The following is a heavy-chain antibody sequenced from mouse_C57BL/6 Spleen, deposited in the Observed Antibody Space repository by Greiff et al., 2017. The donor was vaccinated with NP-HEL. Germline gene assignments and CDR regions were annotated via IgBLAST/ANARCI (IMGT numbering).Heavy chain of an antibody. Sequence: QVQLQQPGAELVKPGASVKLSCKASGYTFTSYWMHWVKQRPGQGLEWIGMIHPNSGSTNYNEKFKSKATLTVDKSSSTAYMQLSSLTSEDSAVYYCAREEFITTVVPVYWGQGTTLTVSS. V-gene: IGHV1-64*01. D-gene: IGHD1-1*01. CDR2: IHPNSGST. CDR1: GYTFTSYW. CDR3: AREEFITTVVPVY. J-gene: IGHJ2*01.